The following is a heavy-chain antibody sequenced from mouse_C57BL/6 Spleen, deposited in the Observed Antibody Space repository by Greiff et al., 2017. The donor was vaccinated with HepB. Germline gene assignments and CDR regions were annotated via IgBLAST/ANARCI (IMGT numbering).Heavy chain of an antibody. V-gene: IGHV1-76*01. Sequence: QVQLKESGAELVRPGASVKLSCKASGYTFTDYYINWVKQRPGQGLEWIARIYPGSGNTYYNEKFKGKATLTAEKSSSTAYMQLSSLTSEDSAVYFWARKGYYGSSVYFDYWGQGTTLTVSS. CDR1: GYTFTDYY. CDR3: ARKGYYGSSVYFDY. CDR2: IYPGSGNT. D-gene: IGHD1-1*01. J-gene: IGHJ2*01.